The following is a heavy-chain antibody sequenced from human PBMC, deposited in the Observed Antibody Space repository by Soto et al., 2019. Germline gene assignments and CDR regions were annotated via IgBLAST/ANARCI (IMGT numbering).Heavy chain of an antibody. CDR3: AKDLGYTSSWYYALHI. V-gene: IGHV3-23*01. CDR1: GFTFSDYD. Sequence: DVQLLESGGGLVQPGGSLRLSCAASGFTFSDYDMSWVRQAPGKGLEWVSAIIRSGGSTYYADSVKGRFTISRDNSKNTLYLQMNSLRAEDTAVYYCAKDLGYTSSWYYALHIWGQGTMVTVSS. D-gene: IGHD6-13*01. J-gene: IGHJ3*02. CDR2: IIRSGGST.